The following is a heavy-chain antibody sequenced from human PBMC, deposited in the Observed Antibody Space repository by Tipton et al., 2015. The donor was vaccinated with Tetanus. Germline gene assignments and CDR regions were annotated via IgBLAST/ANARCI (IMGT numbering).Heavy chain of an antibody. CDR2: IYPGDSDT. Sequence: QLVQSGAEVKKPGESLKISCKGSGYSFTSYWIGWVRQMPGKGLEWMGIIYPGDSDTRYSPSFQGQVTISADKSISTAYLQWSSLRSEDTAVYYCARARYSESFGEIDYWGPGTLVTVSS. CDR1: GYSFTSYW. CDR3: ARARYSESFGEIDY. J-gene: IGHJ4*02. V-gene: IGHV5-51*01. D-gene: IGHD3-9*01.